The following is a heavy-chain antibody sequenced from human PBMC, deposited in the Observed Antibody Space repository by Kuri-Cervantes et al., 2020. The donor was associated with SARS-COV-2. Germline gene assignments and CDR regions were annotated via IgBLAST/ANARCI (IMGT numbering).Heavy chain of an antibody. CDR1: GGTFSSYA. V-gene: IGHV1-69*13. Sequence: SVTVSCKASGGTFSSYAISWVRQAPGQGLEWMGVIFPIFGTANYAQKSQGRVTITADESTSTAYMELSSLRSEDTAVYYCARARNGNYINEPDYWGQGTLVTVSS. J-gene: IGHJ4*02. CDR3: ARARNGNYINEPDY. D-gene: IGHD4-17*01. CDR2: IFPIFGTA.